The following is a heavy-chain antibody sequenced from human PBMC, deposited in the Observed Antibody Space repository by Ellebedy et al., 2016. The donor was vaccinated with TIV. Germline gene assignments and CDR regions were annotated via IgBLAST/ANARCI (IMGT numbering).Heavy chain of an antibody. CDR2: INPGDSDT. CDR3: TRPGSTNGDDY. J-gene: IGHJ4*02. D-gene: IGHD1-14*01. Sequence: GESLKISXKASGYRFTGHWIGWVRQMPGKGLEWMGIINPGDSDTKYSPSFQGRVTISADKSINTAYLQWSSLKASDTAMYYCTRPGSTNGDDYWGQGTLVTVSS. CDR1: GYRFTGHW. V-gene: IGHV5-51*01.